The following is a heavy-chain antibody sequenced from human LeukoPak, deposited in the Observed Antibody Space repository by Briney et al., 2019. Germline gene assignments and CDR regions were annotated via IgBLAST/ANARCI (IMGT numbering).Heavy chain of an antibody. CDR1: GFTFSSYA. Sequence: GGSLRLSCAASGFTFSSYAMHWVRQAPGKGLEWVAVISYDGSNKYYADSVKGRFTISRDNSKNTLYLQMNSLRAEDTAVYYCARSSRSSSWYGYWGQGTLVTVSS. J-gene: IGHJ4*02. CDR3: ARSSRSSSWYGY. CDR2: ISYDGSNK. V-gene: IGHV3-30-3*01. D-gene: IGHD6-13*01.